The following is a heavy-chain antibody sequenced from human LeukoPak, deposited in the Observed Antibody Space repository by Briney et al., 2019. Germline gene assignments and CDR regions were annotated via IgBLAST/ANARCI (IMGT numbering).Heavy chain of an antibody. CDR1: GGSFSGYY. V-gene: IGHV4-34*01. CDR2: INHSGST. J-gene: IGHJ6*03. D-gene: IGHD1-26*01. CDR3: ARGVGYYYYYMDV. Sequence: SETLSLTCAVYGGSFSGYYWSWIRQPPGKGPEWIGEINHSGSTNYNPSLKSRVTISVDTSKNQFSLKLSSVTAADTAVYYCARGVGYYYYYMDVWGKGTTVTVSS.